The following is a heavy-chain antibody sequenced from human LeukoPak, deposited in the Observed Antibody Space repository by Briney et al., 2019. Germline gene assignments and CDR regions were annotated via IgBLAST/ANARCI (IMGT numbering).Heavy chain of an antibody. V-gene: IGHV3-21*01. Sequence: GGSLRLSCAASGFTFSSYSMNWLRQAPGKGLEWVSSISSSSSYIYYADSVKGRFTISRDNAKNSLYLQMNSLRAENTAVYYCARGEYYYDSSGYSYYFDYWGQGTLVTVSS. CDR3: ARGEYYYDSSGYSYYFDY. J-gene: IGHJ4*02. CDR1: GFTFSSYS. D-gene: IGHD3-22*01. CDR2: ISSSSSYI.